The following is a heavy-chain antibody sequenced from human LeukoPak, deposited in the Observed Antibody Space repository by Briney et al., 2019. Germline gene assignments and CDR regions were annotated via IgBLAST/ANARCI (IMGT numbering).Heavy chain of an antibody. CDR2: ISSSSSYI. D-gene: IGHD6-13*01. Sequence: GGSLRLSCAASGFTFSSYSMNWVRQAPGKGLEWVSSISSSSSYIYYADSVKGRFTISRDNAKNSLYLQMNSLRAEDTAVYYCAREGGSSWYGMDYWGQGTLVTVSS. J-gene: IGHJ4*02. V-gene: IGHV3-21*01. CDR3: AREGGSSWYGMDY. CDR1: GFTFSSYS.